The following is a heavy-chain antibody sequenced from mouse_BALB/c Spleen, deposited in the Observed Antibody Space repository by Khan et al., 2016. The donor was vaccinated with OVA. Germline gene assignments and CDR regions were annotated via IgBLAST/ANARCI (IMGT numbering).Heavy chain of an antibody. CDR2: ISSSGST. CDR3: AREGSRYYYAMDY. CDR1: GYSITSDYA. V-gene: IGHV3-2*02. Sequence: EVQLQESGPGLVKPSQSLSLTCTVTGYSITSDYAWNWIRQFPGNKLEWMGYISSSGSTNYNPALKSRISITRDTSKNQFFLQLNSVTTEDTATXYCAREGSRYYYAMDYWGQGTPV. J-gene: IGHJ4*01.